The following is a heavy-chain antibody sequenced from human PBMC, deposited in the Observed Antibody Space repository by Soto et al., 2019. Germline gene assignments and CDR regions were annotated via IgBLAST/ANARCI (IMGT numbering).Heavy chain of an antibody. CDR3: ARGMGTAMVTLSFDY. J-gene: IGHJ4*02. CDR1: GFTFSNYA. D-gene: IGHD5-18*01. V-gene: IGHV3-64*04. CDR2: ITNNGGST. Sequence: GGSLRLSCSASGFTFSNYAIHWVRQAPGKGLEYVAAITNNGGSTKYADSVKGRLTVSRDNAKNSVFLVMNSLRGEDSAVYYCARGMGTAMVTLSFDYWGQGTLVTVSS.